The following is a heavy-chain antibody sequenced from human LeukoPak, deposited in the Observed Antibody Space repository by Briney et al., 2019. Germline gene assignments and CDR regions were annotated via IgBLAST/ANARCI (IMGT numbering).Heavy chain of an antibody. CDR3: ARGDYGARNWFDP. Sequence: SETLSLACTVSGGSISSDYWSWIRQPPGKGLEWIGYIYYRGSTNYNPSLKSRVTISVDTSKNQFSLKLSSVTAADTAVYYCARGDYGARNWFDPWGQGTLVTVSS. CDR1: GGSISSDY. V-gene: IGHV4-59*12. D-gene: IGHD4-17*01. CDR2: IYYRGST. J-gene: IGHJ5*02.